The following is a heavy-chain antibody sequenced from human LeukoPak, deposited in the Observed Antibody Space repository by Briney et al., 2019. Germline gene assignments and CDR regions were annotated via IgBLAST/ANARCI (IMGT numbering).Heavy chain of an antibody. CDR1: GGSISSSSYY. CDR2: IYYSGST. V-gene: IGHV4-39*07. J-gene: IGHJ4*02. D-gene: IGHD1-26*01. Sequence: SETLSLTCAVSGGSISSSSYYWGWIRQPPGKGLEWIGSIYYSGSTYYNPSLKSRVTILVDTSKNQFSLKLSSVTAADTAVYYCARGSGSYKDYWGQGTLVTVSS. CDR3: ARGSGSYKDY.